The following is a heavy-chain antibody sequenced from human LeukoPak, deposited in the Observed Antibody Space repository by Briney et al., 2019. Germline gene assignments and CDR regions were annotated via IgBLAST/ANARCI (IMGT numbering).Heavy chain of an antibody. CDR3: ARGYCSSTSCSRNWFDP. D-gene: IGHD2-2*01. CDR2: IYTSGGT. J-gene: IGHJ5*02. CDR1: GGSISSGSYY. Sequence: KPSETQSLACTVSGGSISSGSYYWSWIRQPAGKGLEWIGRIYTSGGTNYNPSLKSRVTISVDTSKNQFSLKLSSVTAADTAVYYCARGYCSSTSCSRNWFDPWGQGTLVTVSS. V-gene: IGHV4-61*02.